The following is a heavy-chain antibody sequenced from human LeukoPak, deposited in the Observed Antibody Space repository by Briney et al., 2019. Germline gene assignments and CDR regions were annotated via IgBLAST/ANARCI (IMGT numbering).Heavy chain of an antibody. D-gene: IGHD2-15*01. J-gene: IGHJ4*02. CDR2: ISGRGGNT. CDR3: AKAPVTSCRGAFCYPFDS. CDR1: GFTFSSYG. Sequence: GGSLRLSCAASGFTFSSYGMSWVRQAPGKGLEWVSAISGRGGNTHYADSVKGRFTISRDNSRNTMYLQMNSLRVEDAAVYYCAKAPVTSCRGAFCYPFDSWGQGTLVTVSS. V-gene: IGHV3-23*01.